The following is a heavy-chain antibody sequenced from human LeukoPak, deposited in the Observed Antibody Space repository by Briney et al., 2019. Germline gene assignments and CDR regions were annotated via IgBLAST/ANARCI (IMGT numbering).Heavy chain of an antibody. CDR2: ISYDGSNK. Sequence: GGSLRLSFAASGFTFSSYAMHWVRQAPGKGLEWVAVISYDGSNKYYADSVKGRFTISRDNSKNTLYLQMNSLRAEDTAVYYCAKDQRSTGTRGAFDIWGQGTMVTVSS. J-gene: IGHJ3*02. V-gene: IGHV3-30-3*01. CDR3: AKDQRSTGTRGAFDI. CDR1: GFTFSSYA. D-gene: IGHD1-7*01.